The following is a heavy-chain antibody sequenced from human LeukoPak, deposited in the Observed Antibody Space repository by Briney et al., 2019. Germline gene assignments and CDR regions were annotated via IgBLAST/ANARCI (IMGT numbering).Heavy chain of an antibody. D-gene: IGHD1-26*01. CDR3: ARDIIVGATYYYYGMDV. V-gene: IGHV3-30-3*01. CDR1: GFTFSSHA. CDR2: ISYDGSNK. J-gene: IGHJ6*02. Sequence: GGSLRLSCAASGFTFSSHAMHWVRQAPGKGLEWVAVISYDGSNKYYADSVKGRFTISRDNSKNTLYLQMNSLRAEDTAVYYCARDIIVGATYYYYGMDVWGQGTTVTVSS.